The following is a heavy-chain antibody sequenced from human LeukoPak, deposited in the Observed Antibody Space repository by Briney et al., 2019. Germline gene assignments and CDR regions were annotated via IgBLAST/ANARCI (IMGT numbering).Heavy chain of an antibody. CDR3: ARSEYSSSAGDY. V-gene: IGHV5-51*01. CDR1: GYSFTSYW. CDR2: IYPGDYDT. Sequence: GESLNISCKGSGYSFTSYWLGWVRQMPGKGLEWMGIIYPGDYDTRYSPSFQGQVTISADKSISTAYLQWSSLKASDTAMYYCARSEYSSSAGDYWGQGTLVTVSS. J-gene: IGHJ4*02. D-gene: IGHD6-6*01.